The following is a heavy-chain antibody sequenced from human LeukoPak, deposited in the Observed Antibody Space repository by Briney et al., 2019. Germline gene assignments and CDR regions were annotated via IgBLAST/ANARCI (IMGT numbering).Heavy chain of an antibody. J-gene: IGHJ4*02. Sequence: SETLSLTCAVYGGSFSGYYWSWIRQPPGKGLEWIGEINHSGSTNYNPSLKSRVTISVDTSKNQFSLKLSSVTAADTAVYYCAGGAMGATRGRLDYWGQGTLVTVSS. V-gene: IGHV4-34*01. D-gene: IGHD1-26*01. CDR2: INHSGST. CDR3: AGGAMGATRGRLDY. CDR1: GGSFSGYY.